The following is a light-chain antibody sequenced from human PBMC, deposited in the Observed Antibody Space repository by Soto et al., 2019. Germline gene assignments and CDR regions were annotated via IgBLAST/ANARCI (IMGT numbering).Light chain of an antibody. CDR2: ATS. CDR3: QQTDDFPRT. V-gene: IGKV1D-12*01. CDR1: QGIYSR. J-gene: IGKJ4*01. Sequence: DLQMSQSPSSVSASVGDTVTITCRASQGIYSRLAWYQQKPGKDPELLIYATSTLQNGVPSRFSGSGFGTDFTLSISSLQPEDSASYFCQQTDDFPRTFGGGTKVEI.